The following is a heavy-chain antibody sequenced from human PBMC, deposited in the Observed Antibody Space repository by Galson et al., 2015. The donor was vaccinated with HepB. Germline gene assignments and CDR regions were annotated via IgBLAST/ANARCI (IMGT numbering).Heavy chain of an antibody. CDR2: ISAYNGNA. Sequence: SVKVSCKASGYTFTSYGISWVRQAPGQGLEWMGWISAYNGNANYAQKLQGRVTMTTDTSTSTAYMELRSLRSDDTAVYYCARDGQALGMVRGLNYYYYGMDVWGQGTTVTVSS. CDR3: ARDGQALGMVRGLNYYYYGMDV. CDR1: GYTFTSYG. J-gene: IGHJ6*02. D-gene: IGHD3-10*01. V-gene: IGHV1-18*01.